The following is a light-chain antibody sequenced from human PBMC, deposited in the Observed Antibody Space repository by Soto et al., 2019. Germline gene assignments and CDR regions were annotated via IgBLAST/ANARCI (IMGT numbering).Light chain of an antibody. Sequence: QSVLTQPPSASGTPGQRVTISCSGSSSNIGSNTVNWYQQLPGTAPQLLIYSNNQRPSGVPDRFSGSKSGTSASLAISGLQSEDEADYDCASWDDSLNGYVFGTGTKVTVL. CDR1: SSNIGSNT. CDR3: ASWDDSLNGYV. J-gene: IGLJ1*01. CDR2: SNN. V-gene: IGLV1-44*01.